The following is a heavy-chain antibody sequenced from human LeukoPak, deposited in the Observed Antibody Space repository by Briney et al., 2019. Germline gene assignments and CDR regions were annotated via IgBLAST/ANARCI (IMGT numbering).Heavy chain of an antibody. Sequence: PGGSLRLSCAASGFTFSSYAMSWVRQVPGKGLEWVSSIIGSGGSTYYADSVKGRFTISRDNSKNTLYLLMNSLRAEDTAVYYCANHLACGSTSCPPFDDWGQGTLVTVSS. D-gene: IGHD2-2*01. V-gene: IGHV3-23*01. CDR2: IIGSGGST. CDR3: ANHLACGSTSCPPFDD. J-gene: IGHJ4*02. CDR1: GFTFSSYA.